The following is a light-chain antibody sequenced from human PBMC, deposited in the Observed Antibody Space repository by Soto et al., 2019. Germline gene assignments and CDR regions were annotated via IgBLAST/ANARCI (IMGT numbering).Light chain of an antibody. J-gene: IGKJ3*01. CDR2: GTS. CDR1: QSLTSRY. V-gene: IGKV3D-20*02. Sequence: EIVLTQSPGTLSLSPGERASLSCRASQSLTSRYLAWYRQKPGQAPRLLIYGTSSRATGIPDRFSGSGSGTDFTLTISSLEPEDFAVYYCQHRSDWRFGPGTKVDIK. CDR3: QHRSDWR.